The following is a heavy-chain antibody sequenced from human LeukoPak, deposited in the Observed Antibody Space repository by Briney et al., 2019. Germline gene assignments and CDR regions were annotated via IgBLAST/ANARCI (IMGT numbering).Heavy chain of an antibody. V-gene: IGHV4-59*01. J-gene: IGHJ4*02. CDR3: AGRDYYGSGSYYKAVDY. CDR1: GGSISSYY. D-gene: IGHD3-10*01. Sequence: SETLSLTCTVSGGSISSYYWSWIRQPPGKGLEWIGYIYYSGSTNYNPSLKSLVTISVDTSKNQFCLKLSSVTAADTAVYYCAGRDYYGSGSYYKAVDYWGQGTLVTVSS. CDR2: IYYSGST.